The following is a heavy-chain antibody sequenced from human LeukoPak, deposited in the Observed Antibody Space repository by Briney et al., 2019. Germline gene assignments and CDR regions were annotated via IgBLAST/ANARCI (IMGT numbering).Heavy chain of an antibody. J-gene: IGHJ6*02. CDR1: GGTFSSYA. D-gene: IGHD3-3*01. Sequence: SVKVSCKASGGTFSSYAISWVRQAPGQGLEWMGRIIPILGIANYAQKFQGRVTITADKSTSTAYMELSSLRSEDTAVYYCARGQVFGVPTGLYYYYYGMDVWGQGTTVTVSS. V-gene: IGHV1-69*04. CDR2: IIPILGIA. CDR3: ARGQVFGVPTGLYYYYYGMDV.